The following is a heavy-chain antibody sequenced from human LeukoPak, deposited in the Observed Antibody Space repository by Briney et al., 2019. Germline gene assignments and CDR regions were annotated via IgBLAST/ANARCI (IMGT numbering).Heavy chain of an antibody. CDR1: GLTFSNAW. V-gene: IGHV3-15*01. CDR2: IKSKTDGGTA. J-gene: IGHJ4*02. Sequence: GGSLRLSCAASGLTFSNAWMSWVRQAPGKGLEWVGRIKSKTDGGTADYAAPVKGRFTISRDDSKNTLYLQMNSLKTEDTAVYYCTTVNRGWYRDYWGQGTLVTVSS. D-gene: IGHD6-19*01. CDR3: TTVNRGWYRDY.